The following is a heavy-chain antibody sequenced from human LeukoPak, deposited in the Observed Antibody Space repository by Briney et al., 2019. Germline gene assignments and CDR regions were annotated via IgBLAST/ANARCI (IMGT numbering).Heavy chain of an antibody. CDR3: ARCNLAAADLDY. Sequence: ASVKVSCKASGYTFTSYGISWVRQAPGQGLEWMGWISTYYGNTNYIQNLQGRVTMTTDTSTRTAYMELRSLRSDDTAVYYCARCNLAAADLDYWGQGTLVTVSS. CDR2: ISTYYGNT. CDR1: GYTFTSYG. V-gene: IGHV1-18*01. D-gene: IGHD6-13*01. J-gene: IGHJ4*02.